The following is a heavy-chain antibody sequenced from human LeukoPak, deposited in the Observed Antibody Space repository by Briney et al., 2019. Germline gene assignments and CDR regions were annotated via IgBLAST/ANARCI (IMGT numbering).Heavy chain of an antibody. V-gene: IGHV4-39*01. CDR3: ARHAAHRSFAQ. Sequence: PSETLSVTCTVSGDSISSTSYYWGWIRQPPGKGLEGIGSVYNSGSTYYNPSLKSRVTISVDTSKNQFSLKLRSVTAADTAVYYCARHAAHRSFAQWGQGTLVSVSS. CDR1: GDSISSTSYY. CDR2: VYNSGST. J-gene: IGHJ4*02. D-gene: IGHD3-9*01.